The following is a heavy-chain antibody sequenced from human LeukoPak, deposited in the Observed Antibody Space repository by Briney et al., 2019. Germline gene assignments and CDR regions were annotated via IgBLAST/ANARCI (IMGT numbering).Heavy chain of an antibody. CDR1: GGSISSYY. J-gene: IGHJ4*02. V-gene: IGHV4-4*09. CDR2: IYTSGST. Sequence: SETLSLTCTVSGGSISSYYWSWIRQSPGKGLEWIGYIYTSGSTNYNPSLKSRVTISVDTSKNQFSLKLSSVTAADTAVYYCARTYDFWSGHFDYWGQGTLVSVSS. CDR3: ARTYDFWSGHFDY. D-gene: IGHD3-3*01.